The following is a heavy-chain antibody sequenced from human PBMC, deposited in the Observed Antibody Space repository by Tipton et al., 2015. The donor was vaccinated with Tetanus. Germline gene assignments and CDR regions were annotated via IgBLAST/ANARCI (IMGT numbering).Heavy chain of an antibody. CDR1: SVSIADNTNY. J-gene: IGHJ4*02. CDR2: IYSNGDT. CDR3: ARHNSGYFTFFDS. V-gene: IGHV4-39*01. Sequence: TLSLTCTVSSVSIADNTNYWGWIRQPPGKGLEWIGSIYSNGDTYSNPSPKSRVTMSVDTSRNQFSLRLSSVTAADTAEYYCARHNSGYFTFFDSWGQGILVTVSS. D-gene: IGHD3-3*01.